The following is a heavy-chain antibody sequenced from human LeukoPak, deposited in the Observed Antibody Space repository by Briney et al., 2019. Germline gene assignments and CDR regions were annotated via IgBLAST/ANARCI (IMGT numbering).Heavy chain of an antibody. Sequence: SETLSLTCTVSGGSISSSSYYWGWIRQPPGKGLEWIGSIYYSGSTYYNPSLKSRVTISVDTSKNQLSLKLSSVTAADTAVYYCARRCSSTSCYTGTDYWGQGTLVTVSS. CDR3: ARRCSSTSCYTGTDY. D-gene: IGHD2-2*02. V-gene: IGHV4-39*01. J-gene: IGHJ4*02. CDR1: GGSISSSSYY. CDR2: IYYSGST.